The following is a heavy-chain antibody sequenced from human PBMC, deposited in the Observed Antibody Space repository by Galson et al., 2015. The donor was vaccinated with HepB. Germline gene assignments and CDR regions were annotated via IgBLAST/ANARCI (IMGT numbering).Heavy chain of an antibody. J-gene: IGHJ5*01. V-gene: IGHV1-69*10. D-gene: IGHD3-3*01. CDR3: ARADDFWSGYRDAGTSRWFDS. CDR2: ISPILGIP. CDR1: GYTFTTYG. Sequence: SVKVSCKASGYTFTTYGISWVRQAPGQGLEWMGWISPILGIPNYTQKFQDRVTITADKSTGTAFMELSSLRSEDTAVYYCARADDFWSGYRDAGTSRWFDSWGQGTLVIVSS.